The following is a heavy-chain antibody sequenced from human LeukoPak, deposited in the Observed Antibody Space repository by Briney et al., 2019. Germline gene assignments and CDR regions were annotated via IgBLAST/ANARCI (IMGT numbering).Heavy chain of an antibody. CDR3: AKDDGTMAFWYFDL. Sequence: GGSLRLSCAASGFPFDDYAMHWVRQAPGKGLEWVALITGDGKTIYYADSVKGRFTISRDNSRNSLYLQMNSLRTEDTALYYCAKDDGTMAFWYFDLWGRGTLVTVSS. V-gene: IGHV3-43*02. J-gene: IGHJ2*01. D-gene: IGHD1-7*01. CDR2: ITGDGKTI. CDR1: GFPFDDYA.